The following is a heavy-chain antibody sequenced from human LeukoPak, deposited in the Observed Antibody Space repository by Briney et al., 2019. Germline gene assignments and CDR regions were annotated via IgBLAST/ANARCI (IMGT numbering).Heavy chain of an antibody. CDR3: ARGGGYSYGYYFDY. V-gene: IGHV3-48*01. CDR1: RFTFSNYN. Sequence: GGSLRLSCAASRFTFSNYNMNWVRQAPGKGLEWVSYISSSSNTIYYADSVKGRFTISRDNAKNSLYLQMNSLRAEDTAEYYCARGGGYSYGYYFDYWGQGTLVTVSS. J-gene: IGHJ4*02. D-gene: IGHD5-18*01. CDR2: ISSSSNTI.